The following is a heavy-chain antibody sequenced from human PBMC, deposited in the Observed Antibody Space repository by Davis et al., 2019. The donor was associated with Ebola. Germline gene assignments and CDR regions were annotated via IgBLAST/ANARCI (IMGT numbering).Heavy chain of an antibody. CDR2: IIPILGIA. CDR3: ASQPPSYYYYMDV. V-gene: IGHV1-69*10. CDR1: GYTFTGYY. J-gene: IGHJ6*03. Sequence: SVKVSCKASGYTFTGYYMHWVRQAPGQGLEWMGGIIPILGIANYAQKFQGRVTITADKSTSTAYMELSSLRSEDTAVYYCASQPPSYYYYMDVWGKGTTVTVSS.